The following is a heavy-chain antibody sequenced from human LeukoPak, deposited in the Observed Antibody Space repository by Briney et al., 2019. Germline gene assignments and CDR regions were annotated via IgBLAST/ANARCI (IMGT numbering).Heavy chain of an antibody. CDR2: ISFSGSTI. CDR3: ARKAYSSGWYDLDY. CDR1: GFTFSSYE. V-gene: IGHV3-48*03. Sequence: GGSLRLSCAASGFTFSSYEMNWVRQAPGKGLEWVSYISFSGSTIYYADSVKGRFTISRDNAKNSLYVQMNSLRAEDTAVYYCARKAYSSGWYDLDYWGQGTLVTVSS. D-gene: IGHD6-19*01. J-gene: IGHJ4*02.